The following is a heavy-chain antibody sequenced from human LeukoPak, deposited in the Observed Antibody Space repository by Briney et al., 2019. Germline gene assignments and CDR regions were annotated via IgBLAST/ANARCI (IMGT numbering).Heavy chain of an antibody. CDR1: GFTFSNFA. V-gene: IGHV3-30*04. CDR3: AKVPHYYYGSGSYQFDY. J-gene: IGHJ4*02. Sequence: GRSLRLSCEASGFTFSNFAMHWVRQAPGKGLEWVAVISYDGSNKYYADSVKGRFTISRDNSKNTVYLQMNSLRAEDTAVYYCAKVPHYYYGSGSYQFDYWGQGTLVAVSS. CDR2: ISYDGSNK. D-gene: IGHD3-10*01.